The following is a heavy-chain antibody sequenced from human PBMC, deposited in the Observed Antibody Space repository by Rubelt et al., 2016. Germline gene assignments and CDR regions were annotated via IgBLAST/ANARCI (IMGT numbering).Heavy chain of an antibody. CDR1: GFSLSTSGMC. D-gene: IGHD4-17*01. V-gene: IGHV2-70*01. Sequence: QVTLRESGPALVKPTQTLTLTCTFSGFSLSTSGMCVSWIRQPPGKALEWLALIDWDDDKYYSTSLKTRLTISKDTSKNQVVLTMTNMDPVDTATYYCARILADYGDYYYGMDVWGQGTTVTVSS. CDR3: ARILADYGDYYYGMDV. CDR2: IDWDDDK. J-gene: IGHJ6*02.